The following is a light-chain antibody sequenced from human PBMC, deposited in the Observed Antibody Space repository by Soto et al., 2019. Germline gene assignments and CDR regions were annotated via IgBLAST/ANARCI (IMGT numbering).Light chain of an antibody. CDR3: QQYENLPT. J-gene: IGKJ5*01. Sequence: DIQMTQSPSTLSASIGDRVTITCRASQSISSWLAWYQQKPGRAPKLLIYDASNLEAGVPSRFRGSGSGTDFTFTISRLQPEDIATYYCQQYENLPTFGQGKRLEIK. CDR1: QSISSW. CDR2: DAS. V-gene: IGKV1-33*01.